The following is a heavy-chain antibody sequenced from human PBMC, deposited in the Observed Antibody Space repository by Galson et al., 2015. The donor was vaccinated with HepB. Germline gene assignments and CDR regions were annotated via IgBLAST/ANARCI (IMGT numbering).Heavy chain of an antibody. V-gene: IGHV5-10-1*01. D-gene: IGHD3-3*01. CDR1: GYSFTTYW. CDR2: IDPSDSYT. CDR3: ARYGVVLPAGSDPYYYHHGMDV. J-gene: IGHJ6*02. Sequence: QSGAEVKKPGESLRISCKGSGYSFTTYWITWVRQMPGKGLEWMGRIDPSDSYTTYSPSFQGHVSTSADKSIGTVYLQWNSLKASDTAMYYCARYGVVLPAGSDPYYYHHGMDVWGQGTTVIVSS.